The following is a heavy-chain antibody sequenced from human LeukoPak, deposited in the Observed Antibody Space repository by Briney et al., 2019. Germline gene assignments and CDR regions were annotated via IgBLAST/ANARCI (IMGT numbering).Heavy chain of an antibody. CDR2: ISYDGSNK. D-gene: IGHD3-22*01. CDR1: GFTFSSYA. V-gene: IGHV3-30*04. Sequence: GRSLRLSCAASGFTFSSYAMHWVRQAPGKGLEWVAVISYDGSNKYYADSVKGRFTISRDNSKNTLYLQMNSLRAEDTAVYYCAKDYYDSSGYYYYYYGMDVWGQGTTVTVSS. CDR3: AKDYYDSSGYYYYYYGMDV. J-gene: IGHJ6*02.